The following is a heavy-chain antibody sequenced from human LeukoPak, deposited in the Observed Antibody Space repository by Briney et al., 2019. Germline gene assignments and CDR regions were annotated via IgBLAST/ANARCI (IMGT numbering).Heavy chain of an antibody. CDR3: ARVGLTGSGWYSATYSDY. CDR2: ISAYNGNT. V-gene: IGHV1-18*04. CDR1: GYTFTGYY. J-gene: IGHJ4*02. Sequence: ASVKVSCKASGYTFTGYYMHWVRQAPGQGLEWMGWISAYNGNTNYAQKLQGRVTMTTDTSTSTAYMELRSLRSDDTAVYYCARVGLTGSGWYSATYSDYWGQGTLVTVSS. D-gene: IGHD6-19*01.